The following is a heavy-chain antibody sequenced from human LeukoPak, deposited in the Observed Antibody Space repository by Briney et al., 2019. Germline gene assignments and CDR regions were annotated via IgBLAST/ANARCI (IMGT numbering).Heavy chain of an antibody. Sequence: SETLSLTCTVSGGSISSSSYYWGWIRQPPGEGREWIGSIYYSGSTYYNPSLKSRATISVDTSKNQFSLKLSSVTAADTAVYYCARHGGAMIVNRFDPWGQGTLVTVSS. CDR2: IYYSGST. J-gene: IGHJ5*02. V-gene: IGHV4-39*01. D-gene: IGHD3-22*01. CDR1: GGSISSSSYY. CDR3: ARHGGAMIVNRFDP.